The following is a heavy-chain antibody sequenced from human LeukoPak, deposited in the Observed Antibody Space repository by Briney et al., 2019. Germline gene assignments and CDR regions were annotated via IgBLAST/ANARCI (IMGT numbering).Heavy chain of an antibody. V-gene: IGHV3-73*01. J-gene: IGHJ4*02. CDR2: IRSKSNSYAT. D-gene: IGHD3-10*01. CDR3: ARHVASGGSEVDY. Sequence: GGSLRLSCAASGFTFNGSAMHWVRQTSGKGLEWVGRIRSKSNSYATGYAASVKGRFTISRDDSKNTAYLEMNSLEGEDTAVYYCARHVASGGSEVDYWGQGTLVTVSS. CDR1: GFTFNGSA.